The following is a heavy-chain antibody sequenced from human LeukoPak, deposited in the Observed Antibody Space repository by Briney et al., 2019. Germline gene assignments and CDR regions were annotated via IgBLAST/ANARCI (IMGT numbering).Heavy chain of an antibody. D-gene: IGHD4-17*01. V-gene: IGHV3-30*14. CDR1: GFTFSSYA. CDR3: ARAPHYVIDY. J-gene: IGHJ4*02. Sequence: GRSLRLSCAASGFTFSSYAMHWVRQAPGKGLEWVAVISYDGSNKYYADSVKGRFTISRDNSKNTLYLQMNSLRAEDTAVYYCARAPHYVIDYWGQGTLVTVSS. CDR2: ISYDGSNK.